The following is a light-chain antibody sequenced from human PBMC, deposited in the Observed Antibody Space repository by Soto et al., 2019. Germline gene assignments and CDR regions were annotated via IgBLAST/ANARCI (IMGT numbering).Light chain of an antibody. Sequence: EIVMTQSPATLSVSPGESATLSCRASQYINRFKLAWYQQHPGQAPRLLMYGASNRATGIPARFSGGGSGTEFTLTLSSLKSEDFAVYYCQQYDYWPRTFGQGTKVEI. CDR2: GAS. V-gene: IGKV3-15*01. CDR1: QYINRFK. J-gene: IGKJ1*01. CDR3: QQYDYWPRT.